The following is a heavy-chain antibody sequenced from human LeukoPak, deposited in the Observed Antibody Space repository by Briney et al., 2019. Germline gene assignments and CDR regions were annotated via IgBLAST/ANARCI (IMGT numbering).Heavy chain of an antibody. V-gene: IGHV3-23*01. J-gene: IGHJ4*02. CDR1: GFTFNNYV. CDR2: ISANGDNT. CDR3: AKDRTWDSLPNYFNY. Sequence: GGSLRLSCAASGFTFNNYVMSWVRQAPGKGLEWISGISANGDNTYYIDSVKGRFTVSRDNSKNTVSLQMSSLRAEDTALYYCAKDRTWDSLPNYFNYWGRGTRVTVSS. D-gene: IGHD1-26*01.